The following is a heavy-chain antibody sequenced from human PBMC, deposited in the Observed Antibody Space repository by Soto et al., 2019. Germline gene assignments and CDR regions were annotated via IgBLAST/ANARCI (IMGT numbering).Heavy chain of an antibody. V-gene: IGHV1-18*01. D-gene: IGHD3-3*01. CDR3: ARVTASSITIFGVVRYGMDD. Sequence: ASVKVSCKASGYTFTSYGISWVRQAPGQGLEWLGWISAYNGNTNYAQKLQGRVTMTTDTSTSTAYMELRSLRSDDTAVYYCARVTASSITIFGVVRYGMDDWGQGTTVTV. CDR1: GYTFTSYG. J-gene: IGHJ6*02. CDR2: ISAYNGNT.